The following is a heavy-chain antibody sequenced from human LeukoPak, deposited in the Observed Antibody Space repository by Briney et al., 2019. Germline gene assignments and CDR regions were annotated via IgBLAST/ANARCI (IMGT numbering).Heavy chain of an antibody. V-gene: IGHV1-46*01. CDR2: INLRGGTT. CDR3: AREYPATCYFDY. Sequence: ASVKVSCKASGYTFTSYHMHWVRQAPGQGLEWMGIINLRGGTTNYAQKFQGGVTMTRDTSTSTVYMELSSLRSEDTAVYYCAREYPATCYFDYWGQGTLVTVSS. D-gene: IGHD2-2*02. J-gene: IGHJ4*02. CDR1: GYTFTSYH.